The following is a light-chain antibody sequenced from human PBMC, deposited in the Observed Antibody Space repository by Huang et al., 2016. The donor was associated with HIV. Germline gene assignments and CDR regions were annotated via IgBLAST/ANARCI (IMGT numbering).Light chain of an antibody. CDR1: QTVSSN. CDR3: QQYNNWPPMYT. J-gene: IGKJ2*01. Sequence: TQSPATLSVSPGERATLSCRASQTVSSNLAWYQQKPGQAPRLLIYDASTRATGIPARFSGSGSGTEFTLTISSLQSEDFAVYFCQQYNNWPPMYTFGQGTKLEI. V-gene: IGKV3-15*01. CDR2: DAS.